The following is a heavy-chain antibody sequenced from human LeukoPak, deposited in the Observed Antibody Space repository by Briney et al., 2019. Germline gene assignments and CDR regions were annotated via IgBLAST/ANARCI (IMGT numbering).Heavy chain of an antibody. CDR3: ARASYPSYYYYYMDV. CDR1: GGTFSSYA. V-gene: IGHV1-69*05. Sequence: SVKVSCKASGGTFSSYAISWVRQAPGQGLEWMGGIIPIFGTANYAQKFQGRVTMTRDTSTSTVYMELSSLRSEDTAVYYCARASYPSYYYYYMDVWGKGTTVTVSS. CDR2: IIPIFGTA. J-gene: IGHJ6*03.